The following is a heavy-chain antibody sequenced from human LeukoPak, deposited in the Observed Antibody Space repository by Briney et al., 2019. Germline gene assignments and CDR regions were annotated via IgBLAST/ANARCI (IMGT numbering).Heavy chain of an antibody. Sequence: GGSLRLSCAASGFIFSYYWMTWVRQAPGKGLEWVANIKQDGSETYYVDSVKGRFTISRDNAKNSMSLQMKSPRADDTAVYYCARGMKIELPAASGFCDGMVVWGRGTTVTVSS. J-gene: IGHJ6*02. CDR3: ARGMKIELPAASGFCDGMVV. V-gene: IGHV3-7*01. D-gene: IGHD2/OR15-2a*01. CDR1: GFIFSYYW. CDR2: IKQDGSET.